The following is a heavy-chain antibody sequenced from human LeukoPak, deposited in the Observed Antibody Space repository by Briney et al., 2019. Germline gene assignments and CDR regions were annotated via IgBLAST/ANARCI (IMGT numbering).Heavy chain of an antibody. J-gene: IGHJ4*02. Sequence: PGGSLRLSCAASGFTFSSYATTWVRQVPGKGLEWVSSISGSGDIIYYADSVKGRFTISRDNSKNTLHVQMNSLRAEDTAVYYCAPSRGLDMIFNDWGQGTLVTVSS. CDR3: APSRGLDMIFND. CDR1: GFTFSSYA. CDR2: ISGSGDII. V-gene: IGHV3-23*01. D-gene: IGHD2-2*03.